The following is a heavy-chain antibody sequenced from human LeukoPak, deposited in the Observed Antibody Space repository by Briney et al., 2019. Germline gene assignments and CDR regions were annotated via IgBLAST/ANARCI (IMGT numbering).Heavy chain of an antibody. D-gene: IGHD3-10*02. Sequence: GGSLRLSCAASGFTFSSFEMNWVRQAPGKGLEWVSFISTSDSTIYYADSVKGRFTISRDNAKTSLYLQMNSLRAEDTAVYYCARMGLVFGGIDYWGQGTLVTVAS. CDR3: ARMGLVFGGIDY. V-gene: IGHV3-48*03. J-gene: IGHJ4*02. CDR2: ISTSDSTI. CDR1: GFTFSSFE.